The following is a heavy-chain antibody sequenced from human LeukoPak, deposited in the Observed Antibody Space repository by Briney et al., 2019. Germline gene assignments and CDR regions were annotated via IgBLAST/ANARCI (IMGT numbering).Heavy chain of an antibody. Sequence: SETLSLTCTVSGGSISSYYWSWIRQPAGKGLEWIGRIYTSGSTNYNPSLKSRVTMSVDTSKNQFSLKLSSVTAADTAVYYCARTGLWFGELYGWFDPWGQGTLVTVSS. D-gene: IGHD3-10*01. CDR2: IYTSGST. V-gene: IGHV4-4*07. CDR3: ARTGLWFGELYGWFDP. CDR1: GGSISSYY. J-gene: IGHJ5*02.